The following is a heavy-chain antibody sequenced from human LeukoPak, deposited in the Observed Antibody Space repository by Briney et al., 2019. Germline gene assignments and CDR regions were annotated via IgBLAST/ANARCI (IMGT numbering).Heavy chain of an antibody. CDR1: GFTFSSYG. Sequence: HSGGSLRLSCAASGFTFSSYGMHWVRQAPGKGLEWVAFIRYDGSNKYYADSVKGRFTISRDNSKNTLYLQMNSLRAEDTAVYYCAKIPIEVRGVLNDFDYWGQGTLVTVSS. D-gene: IGHD3-10*01. CDR2: IRYDGSNK. V-gene: IGHV3-30*02. CDR3: AKIPIEVRGVLNDFDY. J-gene: IGHJ4*02.